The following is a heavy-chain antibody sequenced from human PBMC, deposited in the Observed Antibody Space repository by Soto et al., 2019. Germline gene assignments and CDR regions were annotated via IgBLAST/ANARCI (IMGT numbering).Heavy chain of an antibody. CDR3: ARESGSYYGIDY. D-gene: IGHD1-26*01. J-gene: IGHJ4*02. Sequence: QVQLVQSGAEVKKPGASVKVSCTASGYSFTTYGITWVRQAPGQGLEWMGWIGVYNGNTRYAEKFQGRVTMTTYIPATTVYMELKSLRSDDTAVFYCARESGSYYGIDYWGQGTLVTVSS. V-gene: IGHV1-18*01. CDR1: GYSFTTYG. CDR2: IGVYNGNT.